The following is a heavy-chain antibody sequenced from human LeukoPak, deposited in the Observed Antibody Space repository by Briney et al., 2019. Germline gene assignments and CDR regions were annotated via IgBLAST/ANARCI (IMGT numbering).Heavy chain of an antibody. CDR3: ARVYGSGSKPHLYYFDY. CDR1: GGSISSYY. V-gene: IGHV4-59*01. Sequence: SETLSLTCTVSGGSISSYYWSWIRQPPGKGLEWIGYIYYSGSTNYNPSLKSRVTISVDTSKNQLSLKLSSVTAADTAVYYCARVYGSGSKPHLYYFDYWGQGTLVTVSS. CDR2: IYYSGST. J-gene: IGHJ4*02. D-gene: IGHD3-10*01.